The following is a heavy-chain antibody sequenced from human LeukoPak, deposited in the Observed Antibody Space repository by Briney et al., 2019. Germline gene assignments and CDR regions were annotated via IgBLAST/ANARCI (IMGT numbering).Heavy chain of an antibody. V-gene: IGHV4-34*01. Sequence: GSLRLSCAASGFTFSSYAMSWVRQPPGKGLEWIGEINHSGSTNYNPSLKSRVTISVDTSKNQFSLKLSSVTAADTAVYYCARATVTTTWGRVDYWGQGTLVTVSS. D-gene: IGHD4-17*01. J-gene: IGHJ4*02. CDR2: INHSGST. CDR3: ARATVTTTWGRVDY. CDR1: GFTFSSYA.